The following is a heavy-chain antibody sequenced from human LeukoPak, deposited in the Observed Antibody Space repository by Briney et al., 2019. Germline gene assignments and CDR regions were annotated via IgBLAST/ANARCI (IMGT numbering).Heavy chain of an antibody. CDR2: INPSGGST. CDR1: GYTFTSYY. D-gene: IGHD6-13*01. CDR3: ARDQSSSRFDY. Sequence: ASVTVSCSASGYTFTSYYMHWVRHAPAQGLEWMGIINPSGGSTSYAQKVQGRVTMNRDMSTSTVYMELSSLRSEDAAVYYCARDQSSSRFDYWGQGTLVTVSS. J-gene: IGHJ4*02. V-gene: IGHV1-46*01.